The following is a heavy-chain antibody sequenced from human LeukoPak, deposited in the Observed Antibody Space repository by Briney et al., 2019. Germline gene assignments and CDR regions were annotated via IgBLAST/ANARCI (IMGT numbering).Heavy chain of an antibody. D-gene: IGHD3-16*01. Sequence: SETLSLTCTVSGGSISNYYWYWIRRPPGKGLECIGYIYHSVSTNYNPSLKSRVTISVDTSKNQFSLKLRSVTAADTAVYYCAREVGLGMYNWFDPWGQGTLVTVSS. J-gene: IGHJ5*02. CDR3: AREVGLGMYNWFDP. CDR1: GGSISNYY. CDR2: IYHSVST. V-gene: IGHV4-59*01.